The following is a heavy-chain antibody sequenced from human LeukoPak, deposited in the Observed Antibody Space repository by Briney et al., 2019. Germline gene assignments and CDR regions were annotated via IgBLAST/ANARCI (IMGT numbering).Heavy chain of an antibody. CDR2: IYPGDSDT. CDR3: ARQNDFRLDY. J-gene: IGHJ4*02. Sequence: GESMRISCKGSGYTFSSYWIGWVRQMPGKGLEWMGIIYPGDSDTRYSPSLQGQVTISVDTSIGTAYLQWSSLKASDTAIYYCARQNDFRLDYWGQGTLVTVSS. CDR1: GYTFSSYW. D-gene: IGHD3-3*01. V-gene: IGHV5-51*01.